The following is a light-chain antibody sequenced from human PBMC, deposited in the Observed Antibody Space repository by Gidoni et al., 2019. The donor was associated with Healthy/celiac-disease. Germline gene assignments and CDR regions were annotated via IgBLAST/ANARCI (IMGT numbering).Light chain of an antibody. CDR3: QQYGSSPNT. J-gene: IGKJ2*01. Sequence: EIVLTQSPGTLSLSPGERATHSCRASQSVSSSYLAWYQQKPGQAPRLLSYGASSRATGIPDRFSGSGSGTDFTLTISRLEPEDFAVYYCQQYGSSPNTFGQGTKLEIK. CDR1: QSVSSSY. CDR2: GAS. V-gene: IGKV3-20*01.